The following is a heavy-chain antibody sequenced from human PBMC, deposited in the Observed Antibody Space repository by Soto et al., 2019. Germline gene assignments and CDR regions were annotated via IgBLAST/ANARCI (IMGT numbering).Heavy chain of an antibody. J-gene: IGHJ4*02. CDR2: IYYRGST. CDR3: ARTYYYGSGSYPEY. Sequence: QVQLQESGPGLVKPSQTLSLTCTVSGGSISSGGYYWSWIRQHPGKGMEWIGYIYYRGSTYYNPSHKSRVTISVDTAKNQFPLKLSSVTATDTAVYYCARTYYYGSGSYPEYWGQGTLVTVSS. CDR1: GGSISSGGYY. V-gene: IGHV4-31*03. D-gene: IGHD3-10*01.